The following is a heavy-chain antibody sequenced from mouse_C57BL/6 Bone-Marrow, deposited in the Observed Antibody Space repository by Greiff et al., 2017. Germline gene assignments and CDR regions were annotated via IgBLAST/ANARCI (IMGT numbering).Heavy chain of an antibody. Sequence: EVKLQQSGPELVKPGASVKISCKASGYTFTDYYMNWVKQSHGKSLEWIGDINPNNGGTSYNQKFKGKATLTVDKSSSTAYMELRSLTSEDSAVYYCALLLPYAMDYWGQGTSVTVSS. CDR3: ALLLPYAMDY. CDR1: GYTFTDYY. J-gene: IGHJ4*01. V-gene: IGHV1-26*01. CDR2: INPNNGGT. D-gene: IGHD1-1*01.